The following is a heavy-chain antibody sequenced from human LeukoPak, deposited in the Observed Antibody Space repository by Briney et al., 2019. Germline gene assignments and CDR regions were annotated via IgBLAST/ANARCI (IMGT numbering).Heavy chain of an antibody. CDR1: GGSFSGYY. J-gene: IGHJ4*02. V-gene: IGHV4-34*01. CDR3: APDRRDGYNMS. CDR2: INHSGST. D-gene: IGHD5-24*01. Sequence: PSETLSLTCAVYGGSFSGYYWSLIRQPPGKGLEWIGEINHSGSTNYNPSLKSRVTISVDTSKNQFSLKLSSVTAADTAVYYCAPDRRDGYNMSWGQGTLVTVSS.